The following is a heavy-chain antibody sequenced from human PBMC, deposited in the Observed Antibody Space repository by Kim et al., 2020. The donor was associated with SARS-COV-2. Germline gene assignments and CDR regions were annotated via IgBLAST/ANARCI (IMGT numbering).Heavy chain of an antibody. CDR2: IYYSGST. CDR1: GGSISSSSYY. Sequence: SETLSLTCTVSGGSISSSSYYWGWIRQPPGKGLEWIGSIYYSGSTYYNPSLKSRVTISVDTSKNQFSLKLSSVTAADTAVYYCWSPGYDAPPGESTLDYWGQGTLVTVSS. CDR3: WSPGYDAPPGESTLDY. J-gene: IGHJ4*02. D-gene: IGHD5-12*01. V-gene: IGHV4-39*07.